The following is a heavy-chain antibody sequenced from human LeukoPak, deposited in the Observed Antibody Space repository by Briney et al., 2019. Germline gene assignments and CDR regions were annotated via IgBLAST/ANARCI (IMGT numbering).Heavy chain of an antibody. CDR3: ARSITMMAGEYYFDY. CDR1: GGSISSSNW. D-gene: IGHD3-22*01. CDR2: IYHSGST. Sequence: PSETLSLTCAVSGGSISSSNWWSWVRQPPGKGLEWIGEIYHSGSTNYNPSLKRRVTISVDTSKNQFSLKLSSVTAADTAVYYCARSITMMAGEYYFDYWGQGTLVTVSS. J-gene: IGHJ4*02. V-gene: IGHV4-4*02.